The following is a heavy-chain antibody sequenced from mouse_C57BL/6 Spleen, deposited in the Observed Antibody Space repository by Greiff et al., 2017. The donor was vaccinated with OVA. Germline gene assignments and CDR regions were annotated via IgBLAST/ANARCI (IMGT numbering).Heavy chain of an antibody. CDR3: APIYYDYGGGY. J-gene: IGHJ2*01. CDR2: IYPGDGDT. CDR1: GYAFSSSW. D-gene: IGHD2-4*01. Sequence: VKLMESGPELVKPGASVKISCKASGYAFSSSWMNWVKQRPGKGLEWIGRIYPGDGDTNYNGKFKGKATLTADKSSSTAYMQLSSLTSEDSAVYFCAPIYYDYGGGYWGQGTTLTVSS. V-gene: IGHV1-82*01.